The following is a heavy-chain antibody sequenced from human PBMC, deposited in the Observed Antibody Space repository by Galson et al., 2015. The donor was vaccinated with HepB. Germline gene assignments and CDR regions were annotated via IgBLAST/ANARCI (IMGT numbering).Heavy chain of an antibody. CDR1: GYTFTSYA. J-gene: IGHJ6*02. D-gene: IGHD5-18*01. CDR3: ARDPSLDTAMVLEYYYYYYGMDV. V-gene: IGHV1-69*13. CDR2: IIPIFGTA. Sequence: SVKVSCKASGYTFTSYAISWVRQAPGQGLEWMGGIIPIFGTANYAQKFQGRVTITADESTSTAYMELSSLRSEDTAVYYCARDPSLDTAMVLEYYYYYYGMDVWGQGTTVTVSS.